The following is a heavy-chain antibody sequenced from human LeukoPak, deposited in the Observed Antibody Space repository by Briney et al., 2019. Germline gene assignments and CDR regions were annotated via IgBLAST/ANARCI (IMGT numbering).Heavy chain of an antibody. D-gene: IGHD3-10*01. CDR2: INPSGGST. CDR1: GYTFTSYY. J-gene: IGHJ5*02. CDR3: ARNHGYGSGNGNWFDP. V-gene: IGHV1-46*01. Sequence: VASVKVSCKASGYTFTSYYMHWVRQAPGQGLEWMGIINPSGGSTSYAQKFQGRVTMTRDTSTSTVYMELGSLRSEDTAVYYCARNHGYGSGNGNWFDPWGQGTLVTVSS.